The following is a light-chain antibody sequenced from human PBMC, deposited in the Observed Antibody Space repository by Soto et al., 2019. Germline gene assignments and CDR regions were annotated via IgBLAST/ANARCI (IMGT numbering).Light chain of an antibody. CDR2: GAS. CDR1: QSVSSSF. J-gene: IGKJ1*01. Sequence: EIVLTQSPGTLSLSPGERATLSCRARQSVSSSFLAWYQQKPGQAPRLLIYGASSRATGIPDRFSGSGSATDFTLTISRLEPEDFAVYYCQQYGSSPLTFGQGTKVDIK. CDR3: QQYGSSPLT. V-gene: IGKV3-20*01.